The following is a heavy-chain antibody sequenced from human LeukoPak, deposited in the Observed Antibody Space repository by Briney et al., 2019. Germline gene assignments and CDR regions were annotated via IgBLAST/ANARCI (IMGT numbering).Heavy chain of an antibody. Sequence: SQTLSLTCVISGDSVSSNSAAWNWIRQSPSRGLEWLGRTYYRSKWYDDYAVSVKSRITITPDTSKNQFSLQLSSVTPEDTAAYCCARASSGYYALDSWGQGTLVTVSS. J-gene: IGHJ4*02. CDR2: TYYRSKWYD. V-gene: IGHV6-1*01. D-gene: IGHD6-19*01. CDR3: ARASSGYYALDS. CDR1: GDSVSSNSAA.